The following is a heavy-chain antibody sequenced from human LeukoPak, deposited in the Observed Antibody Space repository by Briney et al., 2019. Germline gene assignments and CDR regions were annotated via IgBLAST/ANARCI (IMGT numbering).Heavy chain of an antibody. D-gene: IGHD1-1*01. Sequence: GGSLRLSCAASGFTFSNYWMSWVRQAPGKGLEWVANIKQHGSEKSYVDSVKGRFTISRDNAKNSLYLQMNSLRAEDTAIYYCARAGYNYNDAKGLDYWGQGTLVTVSS. CDR1: GFTFSNYW. J-gene: IGHJ4*02. CDR3: ARAGYNYNDAKGLDY. V-gene: IGHV3-7*01. CDR2: IKQHGSEK.